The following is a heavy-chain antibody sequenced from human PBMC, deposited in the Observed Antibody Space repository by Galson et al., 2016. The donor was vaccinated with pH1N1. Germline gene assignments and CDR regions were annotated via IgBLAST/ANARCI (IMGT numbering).Heavy chain of an antibody. CDR3: AHREVMITNAFDF. CDR1: GFSISSSGMG. CDR2: IYWDDDK. V-gene: IGHV2-5*02. D-gene: IGHD3-16*01. Sequence: PALVKPTQTLPLTCTFSGFSISSSGMGVGWIRQPPGKALEWLAVIYWDDDKRYSPSLKSRLTITKDTSKNHVVLTMTNMDPMDTATYYCAHREVMITNAFDFWGQGTMVTVSS. J-gene: IGHJ3*01.